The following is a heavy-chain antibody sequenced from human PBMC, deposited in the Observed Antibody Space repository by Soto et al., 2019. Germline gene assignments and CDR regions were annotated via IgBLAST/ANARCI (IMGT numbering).Heavy chain of an antibody. V-gene: IGHV4-31*03. D-gene: IGHD2-21*01. Sequence: QVQLQESGPGLVKPSQTLSLTCTVSGGSISSGGYYWSWIRQHPGKGLEWIGYIYYSGSTYYNPSPKRRFTISTDTSKTQFSLKLSSVTAADTAVYYCAASCVACGGFNYYGMDVWGQGTTVTVSS. CDR1: GGSISSGGYY. J-gene: IGHJ6*02. CDR3: AASCVACGGFNYYGMDV. CDR2: IYYSGST.